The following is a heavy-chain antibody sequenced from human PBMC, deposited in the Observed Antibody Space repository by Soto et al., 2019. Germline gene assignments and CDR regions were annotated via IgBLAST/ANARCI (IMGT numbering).Heavy chain of an antibody. V-gene: IGHV3-49*03. J-gene: IGHJ4*02. D-gene: IGHD1-7*01. CDR2: IRSKAYGGTT. Sequence: GGSLILSCTASGFTFGDYAMSWFRQAPGKGLEWVGFIRSKAYGGTTEYAASVKGRFTISRDDSKSIAYLQMNSLKTEDTAVYYCTRGNQYWNYEDYIDYWGQGTLVSVSS. CDR1: GFTFGDYA. CDR3: TRGNQYWNYEDYIDY.